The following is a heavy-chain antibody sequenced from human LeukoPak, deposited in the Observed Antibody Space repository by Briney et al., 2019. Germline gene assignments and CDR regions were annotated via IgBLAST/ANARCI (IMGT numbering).Heavy chain of an antibody. CDR2: IFYSGST. V-gene: IGHV4-59*12. J-gene: IGHJ3*02. CDR3: AKSNGYGLVDI. Sequence: GSLTLSCAASGFNINYYYMSWVRQSPGKGLEWIGNIFYSGSTYYSPSLKSRVTISLDTSRNQFSLKLNSVTAADTAVYYCAKSNGYGLVDIWGQGTMVTVSS. CDR1: GFNINYYY. D-gene: IGHD3-10*01.